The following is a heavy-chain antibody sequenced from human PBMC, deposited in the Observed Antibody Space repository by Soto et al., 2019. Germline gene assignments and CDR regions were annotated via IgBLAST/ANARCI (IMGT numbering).Heavy chain of an antibody. CDR3: AREYNWTSIYYGMDV. Sequence: QVQLVQSGAEVKKPGSSVKVSCKASGGTFSSYAISWVRQAPGQGLEWMGGIIPIFGTPNYAQKFQGRVTITAGESTSTVYMELSSLRYEDTAVFYCAREYNWTSIYYGMDVWGQGTTVTVSS. V-gene: IGHV1-69*01. D-gene: IGHD1-20*01. CDR1: GGTFSSYA. J-gene: IGHJ6*02. CDR2: IIPIFGTP.